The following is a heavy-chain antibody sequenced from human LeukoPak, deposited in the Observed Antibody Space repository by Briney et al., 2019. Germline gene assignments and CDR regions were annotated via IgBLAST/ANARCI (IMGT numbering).Heavy chain of an antibody. CDR1: GGSISSYY. CDR2: IYYSGST. J-gene: IGHJ4*02. CDR3: ARTYYDISGYFPNYFDY. V-gene: IGHV4-59*01. Sequence: SETLSLTCTVSGGSISSYYWSWIRQPPGKGLEWIGYIYYSGSTNYNPSLKSRVTISVDTSTNQFSLELSSVTAADTAVYYCARTYYDISGYFPNYFDYWGPGTLVTVSS. D-gene: IGHD3-22*01.